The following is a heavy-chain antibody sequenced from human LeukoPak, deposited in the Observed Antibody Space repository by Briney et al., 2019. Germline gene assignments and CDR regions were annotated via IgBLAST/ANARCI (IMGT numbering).Heavy chain of an antibody. D-gene: IGHD5/OR15-5a*01. CDR3: ARDRIYHYFDY. J-gene: IGHJ4*02. V-gene: IGHV3-33*01. Sequence: GGSLRLSCAASGFTFSSYGMHWVRQAPGKGLEWAAVIWYDGSNKYYADSVKGRFTISRDNSKNTLYLQMSSLRAEDTAVYYCARDRIYHYFDYWGQGTLVTVSS. CDR1: GFTFSSYG. CDR2: IWYDGSNK.